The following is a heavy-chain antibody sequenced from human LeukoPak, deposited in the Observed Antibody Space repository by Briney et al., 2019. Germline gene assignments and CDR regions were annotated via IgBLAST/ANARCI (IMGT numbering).Heavy chain of an antibody. CDR2: INSDGGNT. V-gene: IGHV3-74*01. CDR3: ASNPASRY. J-gene: IGHJ4*02. Sequence: GGSLRLSCAASGFTFSSFWMHWVRQPPGKGLVRVSRINSDGGNTNYADSVKGRFTTSRDNAKNTLYLQMNSLRAEDTAVYYCASNPASRYWGQGTLVTVSS. D-gene: IGHD1-14*01. CDR1: GFTFSSFW.